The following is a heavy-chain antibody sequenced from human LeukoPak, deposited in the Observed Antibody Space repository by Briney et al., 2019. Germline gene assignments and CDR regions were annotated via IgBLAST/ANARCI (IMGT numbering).Heavy chain of an antibody. Sequence: GGSLRLSCAASGFTFSSYSMNWVRQAPGKGLEWVSYISSSSSTIYYADSVKGRFTISRDDAKNLLYLDMNSLRAEDTAVYYCARGHTAVTRHFDFWGQGTLVTVSS. CDR3: ARGHTAVTRHFDF. CDR2: ISSSSSTI. D-gene: IGHD4-17*01. CDR1: GFTFSSYS. V-gene: IGHV3-48*04. J-gene: IGHJ4*02.